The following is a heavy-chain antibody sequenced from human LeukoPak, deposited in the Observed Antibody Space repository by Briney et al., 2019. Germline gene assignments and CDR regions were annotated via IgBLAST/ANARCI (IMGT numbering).Heavy chain of an antibody. CDR1: GYTFRQYS. J-gene: IGHJ3*02. D-gene: IGHD3-3*02. Sequence: GASVKVSCKASGYTFRQYSISWVRQAPGKGLEWMGWVSPSHTTRVYAQQFQGRVTMTADTNTNTVSMELRSLRSDDTAVYFCARDYILPLETDNGDGFAIWGQGTVASVSS. V-gene: IGHV1-18*01. CDR2: VSPSHTTR. CDR3: ARDYILPLETDNGDGFAI.